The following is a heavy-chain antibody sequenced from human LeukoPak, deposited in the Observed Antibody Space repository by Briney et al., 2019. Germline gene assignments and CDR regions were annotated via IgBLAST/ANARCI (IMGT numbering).Heavy chain of an antibody. V-gene: IGHV4-4*07. D-gene: IGHD2-15*01. J-gene: IGHJ5*02. CDR1: GGSISSYY. CDR3: ARDCSGGSCYSPSWWFDP. Sequence: PSETLSLTCTVSGGSISSYYWSWIRRPAGKGLEWIGRIYTTGSTNYNPSLKSRVTMSVDTSKNQFSLKLSSVTAADTAVYYCARDCSGGSCYSPSWWFDPWGQGTLVTVSS. CDR2: IYTTGST.